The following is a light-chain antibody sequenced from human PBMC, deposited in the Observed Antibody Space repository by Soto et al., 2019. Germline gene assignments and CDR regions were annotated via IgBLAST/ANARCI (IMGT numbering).Light chain of an antibody. CDR1: QDIGNE. J-gene: IGKJ1*01. Sequence: AIQMSQSPSSLSASVGDRVTITCRASQDIGNELGWYQQKPGKAPNLLIYAASSLQSGVPLRFSGSGSGTDFTLTISSLQPEDFATYYCLQDYSYPRTFGHGTKIEVE. V-gene: IGKV1-6*01. CDR2: AAS. CDR3: LQDYSYPRT.